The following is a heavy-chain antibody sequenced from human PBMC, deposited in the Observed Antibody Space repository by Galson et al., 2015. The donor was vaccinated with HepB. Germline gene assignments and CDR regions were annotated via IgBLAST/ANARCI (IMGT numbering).Heavy chain of an antibody. V-gene: IGHV5-10-1*01. CDR2: IDPTDSYI. CDR3: ARQIGHIVVAGSGLDYYYGMDV. Sequence: SGAEVKKPGEPLRISCKGSGYSFTNYWITWVRQMPGKGLEWMGRIDPTDSYINYSPSFQGHVTLLVDKSISTAYLQWSSLKASDTAMYYCARQIGHIVVAGSGLDYYYGMDVWGQGTTVTVSS. D-gene: IGHD6-19*01. J-gene: IGHJ6*02. CDR1: GYSFTNYW.